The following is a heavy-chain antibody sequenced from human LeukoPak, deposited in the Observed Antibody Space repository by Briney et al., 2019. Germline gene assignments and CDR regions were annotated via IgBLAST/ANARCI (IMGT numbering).Heavy chain of an antibody. J-gene: IGHJ6*02. D-gene: IGHD2-15*01. V-gene: IGHV1-2*02. CDR3: ARGYCSGGSCYSMDV. CDR1: GYTFTSYD. Sequence: ASVKVSCKASGYTFTSYDINWVRQAPGQGLEWMGWINPNSGGTNYAQKFQGRVTMTRDTSISTAYMELSRLRSDDTAVYYCARGYCSGGSCYSMDVWGQGTTVTVSS. CDR2: INPNSGGT.